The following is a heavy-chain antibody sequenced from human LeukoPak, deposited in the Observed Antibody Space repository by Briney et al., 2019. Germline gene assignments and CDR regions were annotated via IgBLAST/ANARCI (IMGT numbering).Heavy chain of an antibody. CDR1: GFTFSNYW. J-gene: IGHJ4*02. CDR2: IKHDGSEK. D-gene: IGHD2-2*01. CDR3: ARTPRYCSSTGCFYFDY. Sequence: GGSLRLSCAASGFTFSNYWMSWVRQVPGKGLEWVANIKHDGSEKYYVDSVKGRFTISRDNAKNSLSLQMNSLRAEDTAVYYCARTPRYCSSTGCFYFDYWGQGTLVTLSS. V-gene: IGHV3-7*01.